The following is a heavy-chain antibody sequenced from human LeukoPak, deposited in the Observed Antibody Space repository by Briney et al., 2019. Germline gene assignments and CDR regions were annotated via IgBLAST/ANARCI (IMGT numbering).Heavy chain of an antibody. J-gene: IGHJ4*02. CDR2: ISSNGGST. Sequence: GGSLRLSCAASGFTFSSHAMHWVRQAPGKGLEYVSAISSNGGSTYYANSVKGRFTISRDNSKNTLYLQMVSLRAEDMAVYYCARGSWNYYFDYWGQGTLVTVSS. V-gene: IGHV3-64*01. D-gene: IGHD1-7*01. CDR1: GFTFSSHA. CDR3: ARGSWNYYFDY.